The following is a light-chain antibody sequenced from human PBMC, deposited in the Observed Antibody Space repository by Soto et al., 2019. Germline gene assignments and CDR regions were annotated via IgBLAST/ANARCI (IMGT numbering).Light chain of an antibody. CDR2: DTS. V-gene: IGLV7-46*01. J-gene: IGLJ1*01. CDR1: TGAVTSGHY. CDR3: FLSFGGALPAL. Sequence: QAVVTQEPSLTVSPGGTVTLTCGSSTGAVTSGHYPYWFQQKPGQAPRTLIYDTSNKHSWTPPRFSGSLLGCKAALTLSGAHPDDESGYYCFLSFGGALPALFGPGTYVPAL.